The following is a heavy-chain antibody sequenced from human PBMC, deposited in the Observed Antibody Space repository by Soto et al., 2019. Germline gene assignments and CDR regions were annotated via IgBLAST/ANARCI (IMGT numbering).Heavy chain of an antibody. CDR1: GDTFSSYA. CDR3: ARVGPAHYYDSSGYYSPLDY. Sequence: ASVKVSCKASGDTFSSYAINWVRQAPGQGLGWMGGIIPMFGTANYAQKFKGRVTITAGESTSTVYMELSSLRSEDTAVYYCARVGPAHYYDSSGYYSPLDYWGQGTLVTVSS. V-gene: IGHV1-69*13. J-gene: IGHJ4*02. D-gene: IGHD3-22*01. CDR2: IIPMFGTA.